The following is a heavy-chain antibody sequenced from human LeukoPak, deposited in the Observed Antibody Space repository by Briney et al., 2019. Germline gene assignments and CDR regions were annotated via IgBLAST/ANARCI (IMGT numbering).Heavy chain of an antibody. CDR1: GFTFSSYG. V-gene: IGHV3-23*01. CDR2: ISGGGGST. CDR3: AKSFGPVIAAAGTGAD. D-gene: IGHD6-13*01. Sequence: PGGSLRLSCAASGFTFSSYGMSWVRQAPGKGLEWVSAISGGGGSTYYADSVKGRFTISRDNSKNALYLQMNSLRAEDTAIYYCAKSFGPVIAAAGTGADWGQGTLVTVSS. J-gene: IGHJ4*02.